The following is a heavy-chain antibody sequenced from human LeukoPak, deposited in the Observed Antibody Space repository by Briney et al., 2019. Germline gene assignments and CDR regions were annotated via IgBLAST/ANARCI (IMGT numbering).Heavy chain of an antibody. CDR2: ISWNSGYI. CDR3: AKVRGTYSSDYFFDY. J-gene: IGHJ4*02. V-gene: IGHV3-9*01. D-gene: IGHD6-19*01. Sequence: PGRSLRLSCAASGFTFDNYAMHWVRQAPGKGLEWLSIISWNSGYIGYADSVKGRFTISRDNAKKSLDLQMNSLRAEDTAFYYCAKVRGTYSSDYFFDYWGQGTLVTVSS. CDR1: GFTFDNYA.